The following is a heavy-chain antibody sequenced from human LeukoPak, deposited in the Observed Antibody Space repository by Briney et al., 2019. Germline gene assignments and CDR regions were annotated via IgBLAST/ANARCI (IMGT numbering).Heavy chain of an antibody. CDR2: ISAYNGNT. Sequence: ASVKASCKASGYTFTSYGISWVRQAPGQGLEWMGWISAYNGNTNYAQKLQGRVTMTTDTSTSTAYMELRSLRSDDTAVYYCARDLITMVRGVITEYNWFDPWGQGTLVTVSS. CDR3: ARDLITMVRGVITEYNWFDP. V-gene: IGHV1-18*04. D-gene: IGHD3-10*01. J-gene: IGHJ5*02. CDR1: GYTFTSYG.